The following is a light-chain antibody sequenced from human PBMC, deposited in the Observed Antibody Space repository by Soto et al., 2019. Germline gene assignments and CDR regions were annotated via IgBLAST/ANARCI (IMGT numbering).Light chain of an antibody. V-gene: IGKV1-12*01. CDR2: AAS. J-gene: IGKJ4*01. CDR3: QPANSFPLT. CDR1: QGISSW. Sequence: DTQTTQKQSSVSASVGDRVTITCRTSQGISSWLAWYQQKPGKAPKLLIYAASSLQSGVPSRFSGSGSGTDFTLTISSLQPEDFATCDCQPANSFPLTCCGGTRVDIK.